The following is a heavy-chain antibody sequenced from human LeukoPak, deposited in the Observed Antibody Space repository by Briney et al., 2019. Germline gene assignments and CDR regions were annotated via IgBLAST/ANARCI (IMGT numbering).Heavy chain of an antibody. CDR2: INTDGRST. CDR3: VRRQGGTYYDH. CDR1: GFTFSLYW. V-gene: IGHV3-74*01. D-gene: IGHD1-26*01. Sequence: GGSLRLSCVASGFTFSLYWMHWVRQAPGKGLVWISRINTDGRSTSYADSVKGRFTISRDNAKNTLYLQMNSLRAEDTAVYYCVRRQGGTYYDHWGQGTLATVSS. J-gene: IGHJ4*02.